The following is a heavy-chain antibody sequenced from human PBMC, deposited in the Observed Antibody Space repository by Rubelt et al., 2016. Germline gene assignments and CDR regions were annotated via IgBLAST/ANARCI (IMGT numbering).Heavy chain of an antibody. CDR3: ARGGGHVDY. Sequence: PGRSLRLSCAASGFTLSSYAMHWVRQAPGKGLEWVAVVSYDGSNKYYADSVKGRFTISRDNSKNTLYLQMNSLRAEDTAVYYCARGGGHVDYWGQGTLVTVSS. CDR2: VSYDGSNK. CDR1: GFTLSSYA. J-gene: IGHJ4*02. V-gene: IGHV3-30*04.